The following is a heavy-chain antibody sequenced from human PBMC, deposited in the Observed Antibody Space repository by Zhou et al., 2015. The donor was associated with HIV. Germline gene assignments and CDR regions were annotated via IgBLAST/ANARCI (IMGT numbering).Heavy chain of an antibody. J-gene: IGHJ4*02. V-gene: IGHV1-69*06. CDR3: TRGRWEVPDAY. CDR2: IIPIFGTV. D-gene: IGHD1-26*01. CDR1: GGTFSNYA. Sequence: QVQLVQSGAEVKKPGSSVKVFCKASGGTFSNYAVSWVRQAPGQGLEWMGAIIPIFGTVKYAQRFQGRVIMTRDTSINTAYMELSGLTSEDTAIYYCTRGRWEVPDAYWGQGSLVTVSP.